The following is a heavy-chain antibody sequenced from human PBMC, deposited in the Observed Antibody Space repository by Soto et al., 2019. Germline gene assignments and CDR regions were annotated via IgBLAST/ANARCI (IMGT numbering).Heavy chain of an antibody. CDR2: ISGSGGST. CDR3: AKDWPAAPRKGYYGMDV. Sequence: PGGSLRLSCAASRFTFSSYAMSWVRQAPGKGLEWVSAISGSGGSTYYADSVKGRFTISRDNSKNTLYLQMNSLRAEDTAVYYCAKDWPAAPRKGYYGMDVWGQGTTVTVSS. CDR1: RFTFSSYA. V-gene: IGHV3-23*01. D-gene: IGHD2-15*01. J-gene: IGHJ6*02.